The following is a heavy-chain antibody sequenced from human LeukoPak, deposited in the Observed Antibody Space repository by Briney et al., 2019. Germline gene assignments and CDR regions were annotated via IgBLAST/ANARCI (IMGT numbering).Heavy chain of an antibody. Sequence: ASVKVSCKASGYTFTSYYMHWVRQAPGQGLEWMGIINPSGGSTSYAQKFQGRVTMTRDTSTSTVYMELSSLRSEDTAVYYCARVFVHCSSTSCYGPHDYWGQGTLVTVSS. CDR1: GYTFTSYY. CDR2: INPSGGST. CDR3: ARVFVHCSSTSCYGPHDY. J-gene: IGHJ4*02. D-gene: IGHD2-2*01. V-gene: IGHV1-46*01.